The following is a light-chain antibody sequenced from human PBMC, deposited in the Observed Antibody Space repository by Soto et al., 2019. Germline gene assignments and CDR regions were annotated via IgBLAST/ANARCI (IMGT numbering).Light chain of an antibody. CDR2: EVT. CDR1: SSDVGGYNY. J-gene: IGLJ2*01. CDR3: NSYAGTSNPVL. V-gene: IGLV2-8*01. Sequence: QSALTQPPSASGSPGQSVTISCTGTSSDVGGYNYVSWYQQHPGKAPKLIIYEVTRRPSGVPERFSGSKSGNTASLTVSGLQADDAAGYYCNSYAGTSNPVLFGGGTKLTVL.